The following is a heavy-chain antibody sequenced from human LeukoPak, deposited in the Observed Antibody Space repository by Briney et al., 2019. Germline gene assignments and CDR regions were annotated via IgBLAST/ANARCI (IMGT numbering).Heavy chain of an antibody. Sequence: GGTLRLSCAASGFTFSSYGMNWVRQAPGKGLEWVSAISGRGGSTYYADSVKGRFTISRDNSKDTLYLQMNSLRAEDTAVYSCAKGYYGSGSYGWFDYWGQGTLVTVSS. CDR3: AKGYYGSGSYGWFDY. CDR1: GFTFSSYG. CDR2: ISGRGGST. J-gene: IGHJ4*02. V-gene: IGHV3-23*01. D-gene: IGHD3-10*01.